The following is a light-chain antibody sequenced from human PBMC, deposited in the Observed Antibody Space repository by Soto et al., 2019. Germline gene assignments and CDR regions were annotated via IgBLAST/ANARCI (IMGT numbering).Light chain of an antibody. V-gene: IGLV2-14*03. CDR1: SSDVGAYNY. CDR3: SSFAGSRVLV. Sequence: QSALTQPASVSGSPGQSITISCTGTSSDVGAYNYVSWYQQHLGKAPKLIIYEVSDRPSGVSNRFSGSKSGNTASLTISGLQAEDEADYYCSSFAGSRVLVLGGGTKVTVL. CDR2: EVS. J-gene: IGLJ2*01.